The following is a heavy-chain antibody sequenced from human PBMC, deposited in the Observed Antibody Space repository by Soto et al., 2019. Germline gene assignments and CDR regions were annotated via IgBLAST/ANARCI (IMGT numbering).Heavy chain of an antibody. CDR3: ARIGPYCGGDCYPDFDF. J-gene: IGHJ4*02. Sequence: EVQLLESGGGLVQPGGSRTPSCAPPGSPFNPFGITWVRRARGKGLEWVSTVSGSGGGTYYADSVKGGFTISRVNSKNTMYLQMSNLRAEDTAVYFCARIGPYCGGDCYPDFDFWGLGTPVTVSS. CDR2: VSGSGGGT. CDR1: GSPFNPFG. V-gene: IGHV3-23*01. D-gene: IGHD2-21*02.